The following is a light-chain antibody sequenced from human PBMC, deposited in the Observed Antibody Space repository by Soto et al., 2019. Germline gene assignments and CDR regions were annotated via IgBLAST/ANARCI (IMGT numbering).Light chain of an antibody. CDR3: AAWDDSLNGLVV. J-gene: IGLJ2*01. Sequence: QTVVTQPPSASGTPGQRVTISCFGSSSNIGSNTVNWYQQLPGTAPKLLIYSNNQRPSGVPDRFSGSKSGTSASLAISGLQSEDEADYHCAAWDDSLNGLVVFGGGTQLTVL. CDR2: SNN. V-gene: IGLV1-44*01. CDR1: SSNIGSNT.